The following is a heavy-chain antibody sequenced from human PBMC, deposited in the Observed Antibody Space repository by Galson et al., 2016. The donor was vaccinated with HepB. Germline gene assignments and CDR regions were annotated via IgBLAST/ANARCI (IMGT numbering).Heavy chain of an antibody. CDR1: GYIFSGYY. CDR2: INPMYGST. V-gene: IGHV1-46*01. D-gene: IGHD1-14*01. CDR3: ARDLDREVHHYYYGLDV. Sequence: SVKVSCKAFGYIFSGYYIQWVRQAPGQGPEWMGMINPMYGSTSYAQRFQGRVTMTRDTSTTTVYMELSGLRSEDTAVYYCARDLDREVHHYYYGLDVWGQGTTVTVSS. J-gene: IGHJ6*02.